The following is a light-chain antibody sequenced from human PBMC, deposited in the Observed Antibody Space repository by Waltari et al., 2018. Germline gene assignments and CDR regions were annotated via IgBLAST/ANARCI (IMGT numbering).Light chain of an antibody. V-gene: IGKV3-11*02. J-gene: IGKJ2*01. CDR2: DAS. CDR3: QQRSSWPPRYT. CDR1: QILSSY. Sequence: EIVLTQSPATLSLSPGESASLSCRANQILSSYLAWYQQKPGQTPRLLIYDASKRATGVPARFSGSGSERDFTLTISSLEPEDFAVYYCQQRSSWPPRYTFGRGTKLEIK.